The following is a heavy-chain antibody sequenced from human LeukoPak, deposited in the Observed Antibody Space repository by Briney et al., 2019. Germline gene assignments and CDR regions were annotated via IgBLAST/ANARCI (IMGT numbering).Heavy chain of an antibody. J-gene: IGHJ4*02. D-gene: IGHD6-19*01. V-gene: IGHV4-31*03. Sequence: PSQTLSLTCTVSGGSISSGGYYWSWIRQHPGKGLEWIGYIYYSGSTYYNPSLKSRVTISVDTSKNQFSLKLSSVTAADTAVYYCARERIAVAGTKIAYWGQGTLVTVSS. CDR2: IYYSGST. CDR3: ARERIAVAGTKIAY. CDR1: GGSISSGGYY.